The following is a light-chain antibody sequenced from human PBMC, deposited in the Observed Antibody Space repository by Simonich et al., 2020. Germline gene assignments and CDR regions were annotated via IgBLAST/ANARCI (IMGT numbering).Light chain of an antibody. V-gene: IGLV2-23*01. Sequence: QSALTHPASVSGSPGQSITLSCTGTSSDVGSYNLVSWYQQHPGKAPKLMIYEGSKLPSGVPDRFSGSKSGNTASLTISGLQAEDEADYYCCSYAGSYVVFGGGTKLTVL. CDR2: EGS. CDR3: CSYAGSYVV. J-gene: IGLJ2*01. CDR1: SSDVGSYNL.